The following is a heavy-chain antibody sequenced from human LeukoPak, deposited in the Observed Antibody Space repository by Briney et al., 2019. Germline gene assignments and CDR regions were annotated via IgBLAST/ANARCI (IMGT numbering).Heavy chain of an antibody. CDR2: ISGSGGST. Sequence: GSLRLSCAAPGFTFSSYAVSWVRQAPGKGLEWVSAISGSGGSTYYADSVKGRFTISRDNSKNTLYLQMNSLRAEDTAVYYCAKGDRHDSSGYPGDLIDYWGQGTLVTVSS. D-gene: IGHD3-22*01. CDR3: AKGDRHDSSGYPGDLIDY. V-gene: IGHV3-23*01. J-gene: IGHJ4*02. CDR1: GFTFSSYA.